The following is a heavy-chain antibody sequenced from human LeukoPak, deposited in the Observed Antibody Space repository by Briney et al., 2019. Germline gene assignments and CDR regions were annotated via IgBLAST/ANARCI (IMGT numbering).Heavy chain of an antibody. CDR1: RGSINNYY. J-gene: IGHJ3*02. V-gene: IGHV4-59*01. CDR3: ARTNQISETAFDI. D-gene: IGHD1-14*01. Sequence: PSETLSLTCTVSRGSINNYYWSWIRQPPGKGLEWIGYILSSGSTNYNPSVKSRVTISVDTSKNQFSLKLSSVTAADTAVYYCARTNQISETAFDIWGQGTMVIVSS. CDR2: ILSSGST.